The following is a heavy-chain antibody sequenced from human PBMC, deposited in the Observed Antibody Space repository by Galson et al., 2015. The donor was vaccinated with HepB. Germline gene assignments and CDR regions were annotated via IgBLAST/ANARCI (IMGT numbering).Heavy chain of an antibody. D-gene: IGHD3-3*01. Sequence: SVKVSCKASGGTFSSYAISWVRQAPGQGLEWMGGIIPIFGTANYAQKFQGRVTITADESTSTAYMELSSLRSEDTAVYYCARGYYDFWSGYYTGGYFDYWGQGTLVTVSS. CDR2: IIPIFGTA. V-gene: IGHV1-69*13. CDR3: ARGYYDFWSGYYTGGYFDY. J-gene: IGHJ4*02. CDR1: GGTFSSYA.